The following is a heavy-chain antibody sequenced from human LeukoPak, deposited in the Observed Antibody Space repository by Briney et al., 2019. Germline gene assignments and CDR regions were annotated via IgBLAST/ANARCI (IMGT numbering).Heavy chain of an antibody. V-gene: IGHV3-30*18. D-gene: IGHD5-18*01. CDR2: ISYDGSNK. CDR3: AKDRERKYSYGYVFYY. Sequence: GGSLRLSCAASGFTFSSYGMHWVRQAPGKGLEGGAVISYDGSNKYYADSVKGRFTISRDNSKNTLYLQMNSLRAEDTAVYYCAKDRERKYSYGYVFYYWGQGTLVTVSS. J-gene: IGHJ4*02. CDR1: GFTFSSYG.